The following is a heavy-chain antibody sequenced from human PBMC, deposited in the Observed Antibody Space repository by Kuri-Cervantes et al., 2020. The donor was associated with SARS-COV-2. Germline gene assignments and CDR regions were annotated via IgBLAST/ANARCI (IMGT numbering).Heavy chain of an antibody. D-gene: IGHD3-10*01. CDR2: ISSSSSYI. V-gene: IGHV3-21*01. CDR3: AKHYGSGLSYYYYGMDV. Sequence: GGSLRLSCAASGFTFSSYSMNWVRQAPGKGLEWVSSISSSSSYIYYADSVKGRFTISRDNAKNSLYLQMNSLRDEDTAVYYCAKHYGSGLSYYYYGMDVWGQGTTVTVSS. CDR1: GFTFSSYS. J-gene: IGHJ6*02.